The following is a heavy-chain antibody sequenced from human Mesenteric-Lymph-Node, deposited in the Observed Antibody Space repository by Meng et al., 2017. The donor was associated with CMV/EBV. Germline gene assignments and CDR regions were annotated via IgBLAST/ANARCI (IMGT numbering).Heavy chain of an antibody. CDR2: IWYDGSNI. D-gene: IGHD2-21*01. V-gene: IGHV3-33*06. CDR3: AKGGADCGGDCYRGYFDY. J-gene: IGHJ4*02. CDR1: QFPFKNYA. Sequence: GESLKISCAASQFPFKNYAMHWVRQAPGKGLEWVALIWYDGSNIYYADSVKGRFTISRDNSKNTLYLQMNSLRADDTAVYYCAKGGADCGGDCYRGYFDYWGQGTLVTVSS.